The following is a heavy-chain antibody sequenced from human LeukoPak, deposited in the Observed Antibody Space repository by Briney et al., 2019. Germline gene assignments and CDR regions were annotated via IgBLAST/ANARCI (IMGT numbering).Heavy chain of an antibody. V-gene: IGHV3-11*01. CDR1: GFTFSDYY. D-gene: IGHD4-23*01. CDR3: ARDRNYGGFDY. J-gene: IGHJ4*02. CDR2: ISSSGSTI. Sequence: GGSLRLSCAASGFTFSDYYMSWIRQSPGKGLEGVSYISSSGSTIYYADSVKGRFTISRDNAKNSLYLQMNSLRAEDTAVYYCARDRNYGGFDYWGQGTLVTVSS.